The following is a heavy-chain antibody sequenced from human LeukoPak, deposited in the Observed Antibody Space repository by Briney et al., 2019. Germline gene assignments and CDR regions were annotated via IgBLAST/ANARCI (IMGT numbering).Heavy chain of an antibody. D-gene: IGHD3-22*01. CDR2: IIPILGIA. V-gene: IGHV1-69*04. Sequence: ASVKVSCKASGGTLSSYTISWVRQAPGQGLEWMGRIIPILGIANYAQKFQGRVTITADKSTSTACMELSSLRSEDTAVYYCTRDYYWSTAWFDPWGQGTLVTVSS. CDR1: GGTLSSYT. CDR3: TRDYYWSTAWFDP. J-gene: IGHJ5*02.